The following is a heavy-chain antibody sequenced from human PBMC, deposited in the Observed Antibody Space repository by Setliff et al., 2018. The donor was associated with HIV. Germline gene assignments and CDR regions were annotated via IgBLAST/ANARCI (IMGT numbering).Heavy chain of an antibody. D-gene: IGHD2-2*01. V-gene: IGHV3-74*01. Sequence: RLSCAVSGFTFSNDWMHWVRQAPGKGLVWVSCINNDGSDTRYADFVKGRFTISRDNAKDTLYLQMNSLRAEDTAMYYCARARSTHLLDYWGQGTLVTVSS. CDR3: ARARSTHLLDY. CDR1: GFTFSNDW. CDR2: INNDGSDT. J-gene: IGHJ4*02.